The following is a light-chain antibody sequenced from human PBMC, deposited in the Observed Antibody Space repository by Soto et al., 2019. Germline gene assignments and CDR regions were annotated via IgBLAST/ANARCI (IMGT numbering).Light chain of an antibody. Sequence: EIVLTQSPGTLSLSPGERATLSFRASQSVGSSYLGWYLQKPGQAPRLLIYGASDRATGIPDRFSGSGSGTDSTLTISRLEPEDSAVYYCQQYGSSPTWTFGQGTKVDI. J-gene: IGKJ1*01. V-gene: IGKV3-20*01. CDR2: GAS. CDR3: QQYGSSPTWT. CDR1: QSVGSSY.